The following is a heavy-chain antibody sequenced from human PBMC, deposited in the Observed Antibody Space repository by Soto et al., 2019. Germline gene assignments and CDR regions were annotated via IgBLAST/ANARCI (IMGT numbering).Heavy chain of an antibody. J-gene: IGHJ5*02. V-gene: IGHV3-13*04. CDR1: GFTFSSYD. CDR3: ARYDVAVPTWGENWFDP. Sequence: EVQLVESGGGLVQPGGSLRLSCSASGFTFSSYDMHWVRQGPGKGLEWVSAIGTAGDTNYAGSVKGRFTISRENAKNSLYLHMNSLRAEDTAMYHCARYDVAVPTWGENWFDPWGQGTLVTVSS. CDR2: IGTAGDT. D-gene: IGHD2-2*01.